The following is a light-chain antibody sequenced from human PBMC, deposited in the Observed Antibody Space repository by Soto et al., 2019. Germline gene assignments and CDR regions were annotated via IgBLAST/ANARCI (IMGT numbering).Light chain of an antibody. V-gene: IGKV3-20*01. CDR1: HSVSSNY. CDR3: QRYGISPT. J-gene: IGKJ1*01. Sequence: EIVLTQSPGTLSLSPGERATLSCRSSHSVSSNYLAWYQQKPGQAPRLLIYDVSSRATAIPDRFSGSGSGTDFTLTIRRLEPVDFAVYYCQRYGISPTFGQGTKVEIK. CDR2: DVS.